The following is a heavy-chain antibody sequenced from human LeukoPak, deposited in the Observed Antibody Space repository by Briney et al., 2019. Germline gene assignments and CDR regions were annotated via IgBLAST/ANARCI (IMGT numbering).Heavy chain of an antibody. V-gene: IGHV4-34*01. Sequence: SETLSLTCAVYGGSSSGYYWSWIRQPPGKGLEWIGEINHSGSTNYNPSLKSRVTISVDTSKNQFSLKLSSVTAADTAVYYCASGILTGGDYWGQGTLVTVSS. CDR1: GGSSSGYY. CDR3: ASGILTGGDY. CDR2: INHSGST. D-gene: IGHD3-9*01. J-gene: IGHJ4*02.